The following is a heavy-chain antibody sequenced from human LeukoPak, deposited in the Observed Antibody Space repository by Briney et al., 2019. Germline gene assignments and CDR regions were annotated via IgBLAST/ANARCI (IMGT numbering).Heavy chain of an antibody. CDR2: IYYSGST. J-gene: IGHJ3*02. CDR1: GGSISSYY. V-gene: IGHV4-59*01. CDR3: ARVTWSRRAFDI. D-gene: IGHD2/OR15-2a*01. Sequence: SETLSLTCTVSGGSISSYYWSWIRQPPGKGLEWIGYIYYSGSTNYKPSLKSRVTISVDTSKNQFSLKLSSVTAADTAVYYCARVTWSRRAFDIWGQGTMVTVSS.